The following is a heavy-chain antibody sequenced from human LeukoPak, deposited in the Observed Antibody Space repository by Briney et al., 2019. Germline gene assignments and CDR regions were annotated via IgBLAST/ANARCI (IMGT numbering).Heavy chain of an antibody. J-gene: IGHJ6*03. D-gene: IGHD4-23*01. Sequence: PSETLSLTCAVSGESFRGYYWSWIRQPPGKGLEWVGEINHSGSTKYNPSVKSRVTIPVDTSKNQFSLKLSSVTAADTAVYYCARGTLSVDYGGHLRERNNYYYMDVWGKGTTVTVSS. CDR1: GESFRGYY. CDR3: ARGTLSVDYGGHLRERNNYYYMDV. V-gene: IGHV4-34*01. CDR2: INHSGST.